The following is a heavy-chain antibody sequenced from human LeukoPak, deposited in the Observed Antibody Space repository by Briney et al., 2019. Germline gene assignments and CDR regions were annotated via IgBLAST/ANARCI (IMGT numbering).Heavy chain of an antibody. V-gene: IGHV1-18*01. J-gene: IGHJ5*02. CDR3: ARGGGYMGGDWFDP. D-gene: IGHD3-16*01. Sequence: TSVKVSCKASGYTFTGYGISWVRQAPGQGLEWMGWIGAYDGNANYAQTLQGRVTMTTDTATSTAYMELRSLRSDDTAVYYCARGGGYMGGDWFDPWGQGTLVTVSS. CDR2: IGAYDGNA. CDR1: GYTFTGYG.